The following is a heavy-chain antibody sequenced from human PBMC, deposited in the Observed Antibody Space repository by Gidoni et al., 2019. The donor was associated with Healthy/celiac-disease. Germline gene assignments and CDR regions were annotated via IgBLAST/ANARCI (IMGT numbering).Heavy chain of an antibody. CDR3: AKDLGSYYDSSGYYANDAFDI. J-gene: IGHJ3*02. CDR2: ISGSGGST. V-gene: IGHV3-23*01. Sequence: EVQLLESGGGLVQPGGSLRLSCAASGFTFSSYAMSWVRQAPGKGLEWVSAISGSGGSTYYADSVKGRFTISRDNSKNTLYLQMNSLRAEDTAVYYCAKDLGSYYDSSGYYANDAFDIWGQGTMVTVSS. CDR1: GFTFSSYA. D-gene: IGHD3-22*01.